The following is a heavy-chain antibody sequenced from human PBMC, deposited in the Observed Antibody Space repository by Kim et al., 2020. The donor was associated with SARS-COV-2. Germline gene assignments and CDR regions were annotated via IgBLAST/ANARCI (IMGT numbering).Heavy chain of an antibody. Sequence: GGSLRLSCAASGFTFSSYWMHWVRQAPGTGLVWVSRITNDVVDTIYADFVKGRFTISRDNAKNTLYLQVNSLRVEDTAVYFCVRGSGSYGYGMGVWGQGTTVTVSS. CDR1: GFTFSSYW. CDR3: VRGSGSYGYGMGV. D-gene: IGHD3-3*01. V-gene: IGHV3-74*01. J-gene: IGHJ6*02. CDR2: ITNDVVDT.